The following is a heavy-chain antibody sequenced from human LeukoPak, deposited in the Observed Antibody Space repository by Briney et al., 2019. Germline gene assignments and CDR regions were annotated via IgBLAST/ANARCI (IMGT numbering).Heavy chain of an antibody. CDR3: ARGEHRVGRFVAVAVGWFDP. V-gene: IGHV4-61*01. CDR2: IYYSGST. CDR1: GGSVSSGSYY. Sequence: PSETLSLTCTVSGGSVSSGSYYWSWIRQPPGKGLEWIGHIYYSGSTNYNPSLKSRVTISVDPSKNQFPLKLSSVTAADTAVYYCARGEHRVGRFVAVAVGWFDPWGQGTLVTVSS. J-gene: IGHJ5*02. D-gene: IGHD6-19*01.